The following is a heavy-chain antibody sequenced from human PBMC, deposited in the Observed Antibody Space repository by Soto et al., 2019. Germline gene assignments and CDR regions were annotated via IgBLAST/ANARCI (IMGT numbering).Heavy chain of an antibody. D-gene: IGHD3-10*01. J-gene: IGHJ4*02. V-gene: IGHV3-74*01. CDR2: INSDGSST. Sequence: PVRSLTLSCDTSGFIFRTYWMHWVRQAPGKGLVWVSRINSDGSSTSYADSVKGRFTISRDNAKNMLYLQMNSLRAEDTAVYYCARARGSDYWGQGTLV. CDR1: GFIFRTYW. CDR3: ARARGSDY.